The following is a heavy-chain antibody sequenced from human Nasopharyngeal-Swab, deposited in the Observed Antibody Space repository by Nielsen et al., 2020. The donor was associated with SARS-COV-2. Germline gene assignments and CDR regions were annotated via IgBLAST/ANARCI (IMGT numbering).Heavy chain of an antibody. CDR2: ISPYNGNT. CDR1: AYIFTSYG. Sequence: ASVQVSCKASAYIFTSYGISWVRHAPGQGLEWMGWISPYNGNTNYAQKLQGRVTMTTDTSTSSAYMELRSLRSDDTAVYYCARDGGAVAGTLYHYYYMDVWGTGTTVTVSS. V-gene: IGHV1-18*04. CDR3: ARDGGAVAGTLYHYYYMDV. J-gene: IGHJ6*03. D-gene: IGHD6-19*01.